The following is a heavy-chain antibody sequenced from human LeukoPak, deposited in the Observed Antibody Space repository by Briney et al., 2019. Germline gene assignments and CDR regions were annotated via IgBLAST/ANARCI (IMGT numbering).Heavy chain of an antibody. J-gene: IGHJ3*02. D-gene: IGHD3-10*01. Sequence: ETLSLTCIVSGGSISSSSYYWGWIRQPPGKGLEWVSSISSSSSSYIYYADSVKGRFTISRDNAKNSLYLQMNSLRAEDTAVYYCARDGRFGEFHDAFDIWGQGTMVTVSS. CDR1: GGSISSSS. CDR3: ARDGRFGEFHDAFDI. V-gene: IGHV3-21*01. CDR2: ISSSSSSYI.